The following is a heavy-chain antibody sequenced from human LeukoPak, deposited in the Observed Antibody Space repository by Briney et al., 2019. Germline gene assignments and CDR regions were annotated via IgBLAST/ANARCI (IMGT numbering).Heavy chain of an antibody. D-gene: IGHD3-10*01. J-gene: IGHJ4*02. Sequence: PGGSLRLSCAASGFTFSSYSMNWVRQAPGKGLEWVSSISSSSSYIHYADSVKGRFTISRDNAKNSLYLQMNSLRAEDTAVYYCAREQRGGFGEALDYWGQGTLVTVSS. CDR1: GFTFSSYS. V-gene: IGHV3-21*01. CDR2: ISSSSSYI. CDR3: AREQRGGFGEALDY.